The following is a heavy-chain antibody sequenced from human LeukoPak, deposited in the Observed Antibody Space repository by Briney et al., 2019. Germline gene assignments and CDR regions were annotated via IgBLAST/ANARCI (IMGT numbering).Heavy chain of an antibody. D-gene: IGHD3-10*01. CDR1: GFTLGDHV. V-gene: IGHV3-43*02. Sequence: PGGALRLSCAASGFTLGDHVMYGDRQARGRGLEWVSLIYGDGTGAKYADSVRGRVTISRDNSKNFLYLQMNSLRTEDTALYYCAKGQRSGTYYNAFDYLGQGTLVTVSS. CDR2: IYGDGTGA. CDR3: AKGQRSGTYYNAFDY. J-gene: IGHJ4*02.